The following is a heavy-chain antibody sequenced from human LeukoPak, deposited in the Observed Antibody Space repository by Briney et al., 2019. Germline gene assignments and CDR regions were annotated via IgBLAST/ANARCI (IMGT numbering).Heavy chain of an antibody. D-gene: IGHD5-12*01. J-gene: IGHJ4*02. CDR2: MNPNSGNT. V-gene: IGHV1-8*01. CDR3: ARDYFLFGERYSGYHGLFDY. CDR1: GYTFTSYD. Sequence: GASVKVSCKASGYTFTSYDINWVRQATGQGLEWMGWMNPNSGNTGYAQKFQGRVTMTRNTSISTAYMELSSLRSEDTAVYYCARDYFLFGERYSGYHGLFDYWGQGTLVTVSS.